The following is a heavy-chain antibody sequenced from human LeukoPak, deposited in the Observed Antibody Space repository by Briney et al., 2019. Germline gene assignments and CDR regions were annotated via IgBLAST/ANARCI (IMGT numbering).Heavy chain of an antibody. V-gene: IGHV4-59*01. CDR1: SGSISSYY. Sequence: SETLSLTCTVSSGSISSYYWSWIRQTPGKGLEWIAYISNVGGTNYNPSLKSRVTISVDTTQNQFSLKLSSVTAADTAIYYCARGPRSGLFTFYFYGMDVWGQGTSVTV. J-gene: IGHJ6*02. CDR2: ISNVGGT. D-gene: IGHD2/OR15-2a*01. CDR3: ARGPRSGLFTFYFYGMDV.